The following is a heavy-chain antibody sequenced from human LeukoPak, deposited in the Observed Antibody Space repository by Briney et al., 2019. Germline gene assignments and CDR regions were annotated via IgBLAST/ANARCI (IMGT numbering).Heavy chain of an antibody. V-gene: IGHV3-15*01. Sequence: XSNAWMXWVRQAPGKGLEWVGRIKSKTDGGTTDYAAPVKGRFTISRDDSKNTLYLQMNSLKTEDTAVYYCTTDPSQYYYYYMDVWGKGTTVTVSS. CDR2: IKSKTDGGTT. CDR3: TTDPSQYYYYYMDV. J-gene: IGHJ6*03. CDR1: XSNAW.